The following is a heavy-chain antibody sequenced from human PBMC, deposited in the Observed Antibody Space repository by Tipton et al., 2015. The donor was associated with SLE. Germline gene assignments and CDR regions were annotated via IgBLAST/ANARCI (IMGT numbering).Heavy chain of an antibody. Sequence: RSLRLSCAASGFTFSNYGMHWVRQAPGKGLEWVAVISYDGSNKYYADSVKGRFTISRDNSKNTLYLQMNSLRAEDTAVYYCARDAPHYYDSSGYYTYWGQGTLVTVSS. D-gene: IGHD3-22*01. CDR2: ISYDGSNK. V-gene: IGHV3-30*19. CDR3: ARDAPHYYDSSGYYTY. J-gene: IGHJ4*02. CDR1: GFTFSNYG.